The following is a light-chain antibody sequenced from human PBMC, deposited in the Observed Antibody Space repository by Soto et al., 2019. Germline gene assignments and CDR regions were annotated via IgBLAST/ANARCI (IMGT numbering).Light chain of an antibody. CDR3: QQNYLSPWT. CDR1: QSIRNF. J-gene: IGKJ1*01. V-gene: IGKV1-39*01. Sequence: DIQMTQSPSSLSASVGDRVTITCRTSQSIRNFLNWYQQKPGTVPKLLISTSSTLESGVPSRFSGGGSGTDFTLTISNLQPDDFATYFCQQNYLSPWTFGPGTRVEIK. CDR2: TSS.